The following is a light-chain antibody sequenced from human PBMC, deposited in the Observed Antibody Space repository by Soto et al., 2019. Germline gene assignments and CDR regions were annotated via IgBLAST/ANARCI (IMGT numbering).Light chain of an antibody. V-gene: IGKV3-20*01. J-gene: IGKJ4*01. CDR3: QQYGSSPLT. CDR1: QSISGRY. Sequence: ETVLTQSPGTLSLSPGERASLSCRASQSISGRYLAWYQQKTGQAPRLLIYDASSRATGIPDRFSGSGSGTDFILTISSLEPEDFAVYYCQQYGSSPLTFGGGTKVEIK. CDR2: DAS.